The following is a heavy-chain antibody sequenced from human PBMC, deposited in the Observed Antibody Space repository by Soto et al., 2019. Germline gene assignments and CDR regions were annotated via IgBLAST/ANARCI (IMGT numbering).Heavy chain of an antibody. CDR2: IYYSGST. V-gene: IGHV4-59*01. D-gene: IGHD3-10*01. CDR3: ARERYYGSGSYSSGLFDY. CDR1: GGSISSYY. Sequence: SETLSLTCTVSGGSISSYYWSWIRQPPGKGLEWIGYIYYSGSTNYNPSLKSRVTISVDTSKNHFSLKLSSVTAADTAVYYCARERYYGSGSYSSGLFDYWGQGTLVTVSS. J-gene: IGHJ4*02.